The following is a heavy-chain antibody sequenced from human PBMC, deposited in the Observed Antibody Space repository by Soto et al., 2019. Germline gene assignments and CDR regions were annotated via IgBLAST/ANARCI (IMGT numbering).Heavy chain of an antibody. CDR2: LNGDGTST. Sequence: EVHLVESGGDLVQPGGSLRLSCAASGFTFSTYWIHWVRHAPGKGLVYVSRLNGDGTSTNYADSVKGRFTISRDNAKNTVYLPMYSLRVEDTAVYYCAIATVTRTLDYWGQGTLVTVSS. CDR1: GFTFSTYW. D-gene: IGHD4-17*01. CDR3: AIATVTRTLDY. V-gene: IGHV3-74*01. J-gene: IGHJ4*02.